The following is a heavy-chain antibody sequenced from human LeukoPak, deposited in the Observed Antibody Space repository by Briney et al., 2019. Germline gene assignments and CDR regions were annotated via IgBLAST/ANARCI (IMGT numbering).Heavy chain of an antibody. CDR2: IYYSGST. J-gene: IGHJ4*02. D-gene: IGHD4-23*01. CDR3: ARALRWHYYFDC. CDR1: GGSISSGDYY. Sequence: PSQTLSLTCTVSGGSISSGDYYWSWIRQPPGKGLEWIGYIYYSGSTYYNPSLKSRVTISVDTSKNQFSLKLSSVTAADTAVYYCARALRWHYYFDCWGQGTLVTVSS. V-gene: IGHV4-30-4*08.